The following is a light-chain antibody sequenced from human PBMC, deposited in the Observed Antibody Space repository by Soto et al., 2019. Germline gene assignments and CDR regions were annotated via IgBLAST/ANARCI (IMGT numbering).Light chain of an antibody. CDR1: SSNIGAGYD. CDR3: QSYDISLSGVV. V-gene: IGLV1-40*01. Sequence: QSVLTQPPSVSGAPGQRVTISCTGSSSNIGAGYDVHWYQQLPGTAPKPLIYGNSNRPSGVPDRFSGSKSGTSASLAITGLQEEDEAAYYCQSYDISLSGVVFGGGTKLTVL. CDR2: GNS. J-gene: IGLJ2*01.